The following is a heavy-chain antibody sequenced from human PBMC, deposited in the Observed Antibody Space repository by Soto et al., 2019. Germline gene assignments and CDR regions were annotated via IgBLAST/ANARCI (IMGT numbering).Heavy chain of an antibody. CDR2: ISAYDGNT. CDR3: ARGSYDSSGYYRPFDY. D-gene: IGHD3-22*01. V-gene: IGHV1-18*01. Sequence: ASVKVSCKASGYTFTSYGISWVRQAPGQGLGWMGWISAYDGNTNYAQKLQGRVTMTTDTSTSTAYMELRSLRSDDTAVYYCARGSYDSSGYYRPFDYWGQGTLVTVSS. J-gene: IGHJ4*02. CDR1: GYTFTSYG.